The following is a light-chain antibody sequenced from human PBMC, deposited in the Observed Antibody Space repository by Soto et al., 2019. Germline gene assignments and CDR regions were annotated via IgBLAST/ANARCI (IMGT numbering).Light chain of an antibody. CDR1: SSNIGSNP. J-gene: IGLJ2*01. CDR2: TNS. CDR3: AAWDDSLNALV. Sequence: QSVLTQPPSVSGTPGQGVTISCSGSSSNIGSNPVNWYQQLPGTAPKLLIYTNSQRPSGVPDRFSGSKSGTSGSLAISGLQSEDEADYYCAAWDDSLNALVFGGGTKLTVL. V-gene: IGLV1-44*01.